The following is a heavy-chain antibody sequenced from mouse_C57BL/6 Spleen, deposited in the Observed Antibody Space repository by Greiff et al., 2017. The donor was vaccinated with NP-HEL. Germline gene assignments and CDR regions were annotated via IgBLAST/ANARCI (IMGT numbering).Heavy chain of an antibody. D-gene: IGHD2-4*01. V-gene: IGHV14-1*01. CDR1: GFNIKDYY. CDR3: THYDYDYAMDY. Sequence: VQLQQSGAELVRPGASVKLSCTASGFNIKDYYMHWVKQRPEQGLEWIGRIDPEDGDTEYAPKFQGKATMTADTSSNTAYLQLSSLTSEDTAVYYCTHYDYDYAMDYWGQGTSVTVSS. J-gene: IGHJ4*01. CDR2: IDPEDGDT.